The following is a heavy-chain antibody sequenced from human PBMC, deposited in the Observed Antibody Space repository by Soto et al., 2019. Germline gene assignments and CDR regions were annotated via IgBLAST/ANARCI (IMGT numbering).Heavy chain of an antibody. Sequence: ESGGDLVQPGGSLRLSCGTSGFTFISYSMSWVRQAPGKGLEWVSYISNSGSIIHDADSVKGRFTISRDNAKNSLSLQMNSLRDEDTAVYYCVRVFASNSFDIWGQGTVVTVSS. D-gene: IGHD3-3*01. J-gene: IGHJ3*02. CDR1: GFTFISYS. CDR3: VRVFASNSFDI. V-gene: IGHV3-48*02. CDR2: ISNSGSII.